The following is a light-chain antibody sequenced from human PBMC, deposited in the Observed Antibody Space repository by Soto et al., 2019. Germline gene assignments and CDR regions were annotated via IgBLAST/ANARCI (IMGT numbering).Light chain of an antibody. Sequence: IVMTQSPATLSVSPGERATLSCRASQSVSSNLAWYQQKPGQAPRLLIYGASTRATGIPARFSGSGSGTEFTLTISSLQSEDFATYYCQQLNIYPFTFCQRTRLEIK. CDR2: GAS. V-gene: IGKV3D-15*01. J-gene: IGKJ5*01. CDR1: QSVSSN. CDR3: QQLNIYPFT.